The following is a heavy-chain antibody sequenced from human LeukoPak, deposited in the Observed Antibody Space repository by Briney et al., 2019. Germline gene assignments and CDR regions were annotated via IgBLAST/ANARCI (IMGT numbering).Heavy chain of an antibody. CDR1: GGSIRSYS. CDR2: VYDNGGT. Sequence: PSETLSLTCTVSGGSIRSYSWSWIRQPPGKGLEWIGYVYDNGGTSYIPSLKSRVTISVDTSKNQFSLNLYSVTAADTAVYYCARHYYGSGINWFDPWGQGTLVTVSS. J-gene: IGHJ5*02. V-gene: IGHV4-59*08. CDR3: ARHYYGSGINWFDP. D-gene: IGHD3-10*01.